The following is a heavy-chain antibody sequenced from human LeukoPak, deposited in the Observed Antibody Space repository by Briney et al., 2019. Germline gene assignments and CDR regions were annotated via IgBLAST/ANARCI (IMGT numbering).Heavy chain of an antibody. CDR3: ARDMTTVTTASGNAFYYYYGMDV. Sequence: SETLSLTCTVSGGSISSGDYYWSWIRQPPGKGLEWIGYIYYSGSTYYNPSLKSRVTISVDTSKNQFSLKLSSVTAADTAVYYCARDMTTVTTASGNAFYYYYGMDVWGQGTTVTVSS. J-gene: IGHJ6*02. D-gene: IGHD4-17*01. CDR1: GGSISSGDYY. V-gene: IGHV4-30-4*08. CDR2: IYYSGST.